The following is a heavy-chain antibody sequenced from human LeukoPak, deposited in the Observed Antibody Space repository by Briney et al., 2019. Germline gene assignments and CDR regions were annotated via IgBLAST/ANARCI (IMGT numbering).Heavy chain of an antibody. Sequence: GGSLRLSCAASGFTLSNSWIHWVRHAPGKGLVWVSRINSDGSTTTYADSVKGRFTISRDNAKNSLYLQMNSLRAEDTAVYYCARALFSYYYDSSGYSDYWGQGTLVTVSS. CDR2: INSDGSTT. J-gene: IGHJ4*02. CDR1: GFTLSNSW. D-gene: IGHD3-22*01. V-gene: IGHV3-74*01. CDR3: ARALFSYYYDSSGYSDY.